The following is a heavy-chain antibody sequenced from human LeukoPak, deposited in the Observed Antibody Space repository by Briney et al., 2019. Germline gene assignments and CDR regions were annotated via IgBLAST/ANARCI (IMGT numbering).Heavy chain of an antibody. CDR3: ARDHLGGGSGYTAPHGY. CDR1: GGTFSSYA. V-gene: IGHV1-69*05. J-gene: IGHJ4*02. CDR2: IIPIFGTA. D-gene: IGHD3-22*01. Sequence: GASVKVSCKASGGTFSSYAISWVRQAPGQGVEWMGGIIPIFGTANYAQKFQGRVTMTRDMSTSTVYMELSSLRSEDTAVYYCARDHLGGGSGYTAPHGYWGQGTLVTVSS.